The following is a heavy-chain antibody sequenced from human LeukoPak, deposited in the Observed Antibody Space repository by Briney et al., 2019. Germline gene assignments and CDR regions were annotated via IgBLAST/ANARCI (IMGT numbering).Heavy chain of an antibody. Sequence: KPSETLSLTCAVYGGSFSGYYWSWIRQPPGKGLEWIGEINHSGSTSYNPSLKSRVTISVGTSKNQFSLKLSSVTAADTAVYYCARGPRYYDFWSGYQNWFDPWGQGTLVTVSS. D-gene: IGHD3-3*01. V-gene: IGHV4-34*01. CDR2: INHSGST. CDR1: GGSFSGYY. CDR3: ARGPRYYDFWSGYQNWFDP. J-gene: IGHJ5*02.